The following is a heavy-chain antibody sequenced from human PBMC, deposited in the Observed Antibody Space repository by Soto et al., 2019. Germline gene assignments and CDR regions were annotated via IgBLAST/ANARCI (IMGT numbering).Heavy chain of an antibody. CDR1: GGTFSSYT. CDR3: ATSPAGYCSGGSCETAGSDY. J-gene: IGHJ4*02. Sequence: QVQLVQSGAEVKKPGSSVKVSCKASGGTFSSYTISWVRQAPGQGLEWMGRIIPILGIANYAQKFQGRVTITANKSTSTAYMEVSSLRSEDTAVYYCATSPAGYCSGGSCETAGSDYWGQGTLVTVSS. V-gene: IGHV1-69*02. D-gene: IGHD2-15*01. CDR2: IIPILGIA.